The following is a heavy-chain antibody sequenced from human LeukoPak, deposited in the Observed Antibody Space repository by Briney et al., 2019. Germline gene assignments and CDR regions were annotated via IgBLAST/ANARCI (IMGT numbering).Heavy chain of an antibody. J-gene: IGHJ5*02. V-gene: IGHV1-18*01. Sequence: ASVKVSCKASGYTFTSYGISWVRQAPGQGLEWMGWISAYNGNTNYAQKLQGTVTMTTDTSTSTAYMELRSLRSDDTAVYYCARDPLLSSSLFGWFDPWGQGTLVTVSS. CDR1: GYTFTSYG. CDR3: ARDPLLSSSLFGWFDP. D-gene: IGHD6-6*01. CDR2: ISAYNGNT.